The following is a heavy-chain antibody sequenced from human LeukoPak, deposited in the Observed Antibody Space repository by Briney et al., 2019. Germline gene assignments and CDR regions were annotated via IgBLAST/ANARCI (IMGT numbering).Heavy chain of an antibody. CDR2: INHSGST. CDR3: ASLSHYDILTYFDY. J-gene: IGHJ4*02. CDR1: GGSFSGYY. V-gene: IGHV4-34*01. D-gene: IGHD3-9*01. Sequence: SETLPLTCAVYGGSFSGYYWSWIRQPPGKGLEWIGEINHSGSTNYNPSLKSRVTISVDTSKNQFPLKLSSVTAADTAVYYCASLSHYDILTYFDYWGQGTLVTVSS.